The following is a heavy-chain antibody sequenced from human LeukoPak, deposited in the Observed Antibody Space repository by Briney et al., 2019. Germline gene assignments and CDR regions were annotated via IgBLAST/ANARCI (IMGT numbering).Heavy chain of an antibody. J-gene: IGHJ4*02. CDR3: ARDQDSSSWYDGDY. Sequence: ASVKVSCKASGYTFTSYGINWVRQAPGQGLEWMGWINPNSGGTNYAQKFQGRVTMTRDTSISTAYMELSRLRSDDTAVYYCARDQDSSSWYDGDYWGQGTLVTVSS. V-gene: IGHV1-2*02. CDR2: INPNSGGT. D-gene: IGHD6-13*01. CDR1: GYTFTSYG.